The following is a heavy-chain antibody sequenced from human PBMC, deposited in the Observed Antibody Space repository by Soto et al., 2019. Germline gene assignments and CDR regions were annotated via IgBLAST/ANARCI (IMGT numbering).Heavy chain of an antibody. D-gene: IGHD1-26*01. CDR1: GGSISSYY. Sequence: PSETLSLTCTVSGGSISSYYWSWIRQPPGKGLEWIGYIYYSGSTNYNPSLKSRVTISVDTSKNQFSLKLSSVTAADTAVYYCARVSGAGRGEYFQHWGQGTLVTVSS. CDR3: ARVSGAGRGEYFQH. V-gene: IGHV4-59*01. CDR2: IYYSGST. J-gene: IGHJ1*01.